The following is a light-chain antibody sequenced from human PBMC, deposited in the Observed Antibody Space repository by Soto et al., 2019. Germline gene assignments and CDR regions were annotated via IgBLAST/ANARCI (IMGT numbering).Light chain of an antibody. V-gene: IGLV2-14*01. CDR1: SSDVGGYNY. CDR3: ISYTSGSTWV. CDR2: EVS. Sequence: QSALTQPASVSGSPGQSITLSCTGTSSDVGGYNYVSWYQQHPGKAPKLMIYEVSNRPSGVSNRFSGSKSDNTASLTSSGLQAEDEADYYCISYTSGSTWVFGGGTKLTVL. J-gene: IGLJ3*02.